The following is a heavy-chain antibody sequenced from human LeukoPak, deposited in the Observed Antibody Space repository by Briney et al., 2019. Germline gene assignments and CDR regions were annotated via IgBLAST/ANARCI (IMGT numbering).Heavy chain of an antibody. CDR3: ARVPYYYDSSGPIGNRIDY. CDR2: ISAYNGNT. V-gene: IGHV1-18*01. D-gene: IGHD3-22*01. CDR1: GYTFTSYG. Sequence: GASVKVSCKASGYTFTSYGISWVRQAPGQGLGWMGWISAYNGNTNYAQKLQGRVTMTTDTSTSTAYMELRSLRSDDTAVYYCARVPYYYDSSGPIGNRIDYWGQGTLVTVSS. J-gene: IGHJ4*02.